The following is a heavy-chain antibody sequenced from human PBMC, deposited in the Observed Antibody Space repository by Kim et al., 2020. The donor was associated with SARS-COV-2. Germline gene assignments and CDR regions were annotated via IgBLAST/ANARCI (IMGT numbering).Heavy chain of an antibody. D-gene: IGHD3-9*01. CDR3: ARARLVRGSGDY. V-gene: IGHV1-46*01. J-gene: IGHJ4*02. Sequence: SYAQKFQGRVTMTRDTSTSTVYMELSSLRSEDTAVYYCARARLVRGSGDYWGQGTLVTVSS.